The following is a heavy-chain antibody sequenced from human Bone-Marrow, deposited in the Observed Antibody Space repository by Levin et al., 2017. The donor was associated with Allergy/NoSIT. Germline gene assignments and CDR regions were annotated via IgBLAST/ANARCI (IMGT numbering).Heavy chain of an antibody. J-gene: IGHJ4*02. CDR1: GGSISSGDYY. CDR3: ARVGCVGGTCYDPTYYFDF. CDR2: IYYSGYT. D-gene: IGHD2-15*01. Sequence: SETLSLTCTVSGGSISSGDYYWSWIRQHPETGLEWIGYIYYSGYTQFNPSLKSRLTMSVDTSKNQFSLKLSSVTAADTAVYFCARVGCVGGTCYDPTYYFDFWGQGTLVTVSS. V-gene: IGHV4-31*03.